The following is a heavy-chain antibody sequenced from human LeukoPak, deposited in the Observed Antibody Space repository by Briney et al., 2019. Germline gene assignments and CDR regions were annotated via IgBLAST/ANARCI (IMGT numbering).Heavy chain of an antibody. J-gene: IGHJ6*03. CDR1: GCTFSDYY. CDR3: ARDRGLRLGLSYYYYYMDL. D-gene: IGHD5/OR15-5a*01. V-gene: IGHV3-11*04. Sequence: KPGGSLRLSCAASGCTFSDYYMSWIRQAPGKGLEWVSYISSSGSTIYYADSVKGRFTISRDNAKNSLYLQMNSLRAGDTAVYYCARDRGLRLGLSYYYYYMDLWGKGTTVTISS. CDR2: ISSSGSTI.